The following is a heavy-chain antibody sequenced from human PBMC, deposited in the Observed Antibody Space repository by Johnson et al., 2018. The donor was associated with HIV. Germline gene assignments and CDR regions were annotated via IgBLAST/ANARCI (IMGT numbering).Heavy chain of an antibody. V-gene: IGHV3-33*01. CDR3: ARGGVIHDAFDI. CDR1: YG. J-gene: IGHJ3*02. CDR2: IWYDGSQK. Sequence: YGMHWVRQAPGKGLEWVAVIWYDGSQKYYTDSVKGRFTISRDNSKNTLYLQMNSLRAEDTAVYYCARGGVIHDAFDIWGQGTMVTLSS. D-gene: IGHD3-3*01.